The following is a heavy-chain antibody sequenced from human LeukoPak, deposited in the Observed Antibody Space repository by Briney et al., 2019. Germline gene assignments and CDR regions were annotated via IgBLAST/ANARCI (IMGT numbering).Heavy chain of an antibody. Sequence: SVKVSCKASGGTFSSYAISWVRQAPGQGLEWMGRIIPIFGTANYAQKFQGRVTITTDESTSTAYMELSSLRSEDTAVYYCARDVAPAARVGYYYMDVWGKGTTVTVSS. CDR2: IIPIFGTA. V-gene: IGHV1-69*05. D-gene: IGHD2-2*01. CDR1: GGTFSSYA. CDR3: ARDVAPAARVGYYYMDV. J-gene: IGHJ6*03.